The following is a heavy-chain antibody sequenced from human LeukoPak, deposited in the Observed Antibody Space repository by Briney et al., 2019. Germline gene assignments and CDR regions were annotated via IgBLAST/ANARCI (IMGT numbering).Heavy chain of an antibody. V-gene: IGHV1-2*02. CDR3: ARDQRAYDFWSGDY. Sequence: ASVTVSCTASGYTFTGYYMHWVRQAPGQGLEWVGWINPNSGGTNYAQKFQGRVTMTRDTSISTAYMELSRLRSDDTAVYYCARDQRAYDFWSGDYWGQGTLVTVSS. D-gene: IGHD3-3*01. J-gene: IGHJ4*02. CDR2: INPNSGGT. CDR1: GYTFTGYY.